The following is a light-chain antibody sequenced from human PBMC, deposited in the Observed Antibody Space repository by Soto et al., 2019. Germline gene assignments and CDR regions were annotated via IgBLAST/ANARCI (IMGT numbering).Light chain of an antibody. Sequence: EIVMTQSPATLSVSPGERATLSCRASQSISSNLAWYQQKLGQAPRLLIYRASTGATGIPARFSGSGSGTEFPLTISSLHSENFALDDYPQYENGHQTLVHGTQVEI. CDR1: QSISSN. J-gene: IGKJ1*01. CDR3: PQYENGHQT. V-gene: IGKV3-15*01. CDR2: RAS.